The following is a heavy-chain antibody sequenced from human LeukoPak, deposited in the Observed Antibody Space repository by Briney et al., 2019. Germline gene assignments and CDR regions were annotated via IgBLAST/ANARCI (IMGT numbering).Heavy chain of an antibody. CDR2: IYHSGST. Sequence: SETLSLTCAVSGGSISSSNWWSWVRQPPGQGLEWIGEIYHSGSTNYNPSLKSRVTISVDKSKNQFSLKLSSVTAADTAVYYCARGRGYCSGGSCYSGFYYYYYGMDVWGQGTTVTVSS. D-gene: IGHD2-15*01. CDR1: GGSISSSNW. V-gene: IGHV4-4*02. J-gene: IGHJ6*02. CDR3: ARGRGYCSGGSCYSGFYYYYYGMDV.